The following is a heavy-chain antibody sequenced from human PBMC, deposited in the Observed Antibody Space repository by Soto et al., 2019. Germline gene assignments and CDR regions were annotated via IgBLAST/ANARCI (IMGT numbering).Heavy chain of an antibody. CDR3: AKVRVSGSYYEWAVFDY. CDR1: GFTFSSYA. V-gene: IGHV3-23*01. D-gene: IGHD1-26*01. CDR2: ISGSGGST. Sequence: GGFLRLSCAASGFTFSSYAMSWVRQAPGKGLEWVSAISGSGGSTYYADSVKGRFTISRDNSKNTLYLQMNSLRAEDTAVYYCAKVRVSGSYYEWAVFDYWGQGTLVTVSS. J-gene: IGHJ4*02.